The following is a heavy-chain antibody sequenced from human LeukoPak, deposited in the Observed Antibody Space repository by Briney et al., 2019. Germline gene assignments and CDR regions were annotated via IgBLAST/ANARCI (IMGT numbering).Heavy chain of an antibody. D-gene: IGHD1-26*01. CDR3: AKKYSTGLDP. J-gene: IGHJ5*02. Sequence: GGSLRLSCAASGFTFSDSYMTWVRQAPGKGLEWLSYISGNSGDTNYADSVKGRFTISRDNAKNSLYLQMNSLRVEDTAVYYCAKKYSTGLDPWGQGALVTVSS. CDR2: ISGNSGDT. V-gene: IGHV3/OR16-9*01. CDR1: GFTFSDSY.